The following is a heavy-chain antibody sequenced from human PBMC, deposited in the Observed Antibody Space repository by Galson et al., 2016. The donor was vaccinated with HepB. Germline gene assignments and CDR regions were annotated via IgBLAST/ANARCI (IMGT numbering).Heavy chain of an antibody. Sequence: SLRLSCAASGFTFNYYDMYWVRQAPGKGLEWVSGISWNSGRIAYADSVKGRFTISRDNAKNSLFLQMTSLRAEDTAVYYCARFDFYGMDVWGQGTTVTVSS. J-gene: IGHJ6*02. V-gene: IGHV3-9*01. CDR2: ISWNSGRI. CDR3: ARFDFYGMDV. D-gene: IGHD3-3*01. CDR1: GFTFNYYD.